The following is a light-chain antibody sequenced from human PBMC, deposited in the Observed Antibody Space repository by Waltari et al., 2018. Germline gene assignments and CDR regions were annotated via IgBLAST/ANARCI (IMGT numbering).Light chain of an antibody. CDR3: QQYGSSLSIT. Sequence: IVLTQSPATLSLSPGERATLSCSASQSVSSSYLAWYQQKFGQALRLLIYDASSRATGIPDRFSGSGSGTDFTLTISRLEPEDFAVYYCQQYGSSLSITFGQGTRLEIK. J-gene: IGKJ5*01. CDR1: QSVSSSY. V-gene: IGKV3-20*01. CDR2: DAS.